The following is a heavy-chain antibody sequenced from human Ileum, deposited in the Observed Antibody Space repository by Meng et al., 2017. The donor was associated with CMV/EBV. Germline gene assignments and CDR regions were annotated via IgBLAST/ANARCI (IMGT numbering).Heavy chain of an antibody. CDR3: ARDPYSIAVAGKGEFDS. CDR2: MSGSGSTI. CDR1: FIFSDYY. J-gene: IGHJ4*02. D-gene: IGHD6-19*01. V-gene: IGHV3-11*01. Sequence: FIFSDYYMNWIRQAPGKGLEWVSYMSGSGSTIDYADSAKGRFTISRDNARNSLYLQMNSLKVEDTAVYYCARDPYSIAVAGKGEFDSWGQGTLVTVSS.